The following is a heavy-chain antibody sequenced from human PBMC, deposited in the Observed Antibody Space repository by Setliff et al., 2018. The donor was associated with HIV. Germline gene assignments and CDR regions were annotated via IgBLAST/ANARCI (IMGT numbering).Heavy chain of an antibody. CDR3: ARLSKYYDFWTPNY. Sequence: PGESLKISCKASGYSFTNYWVGWVRQMPGNGLEWVGLIWPDDSDTIYSPSFQGQVTLSADKSITTVYLQWSSLKAPDTAMYYYARLSKYYDFWTPNYWGQGTLVTVSS. V-gene: IGHV5-51*01. D-gene: IGHD3-3*01. CDR1: GYSFTNYW. J-gene: IGHJ4*02. CDR2: IWPDDSDT.